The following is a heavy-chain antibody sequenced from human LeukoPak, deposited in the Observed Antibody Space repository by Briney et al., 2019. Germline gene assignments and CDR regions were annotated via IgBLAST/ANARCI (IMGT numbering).Heavy chain of an antibody. J-gene: IGHJ4*02. D-gene: IGHD1-26*01. CDR1: GFTFSSYS. Sequence: PGGSLRLSCAASGFTFSSYSMNWVRQAPGKGLEWVSYISSSSSTIYYADSVKGRFTISRDNAKNSLYLQMNSLRAEDTAVYYCARGVGATSPYFDYWGQGTLVTVSS. V-gene: IGHV3-48*01. CDR2: ISSSSSTI. CDR3: ARGVGATSPYFDY.